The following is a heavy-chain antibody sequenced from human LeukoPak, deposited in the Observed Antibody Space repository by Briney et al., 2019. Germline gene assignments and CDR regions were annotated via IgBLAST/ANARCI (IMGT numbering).Heavy chain of an antibody. D-gene: IGHD3-22*01. CDR3: ARDLTHRRNYDNNGYQIVPAF. J-gene: IGHJ4*02. CDR2: ISGYNGNT. Sequence: ASVKVSCKASGYIFTNFGISWERQARGQGLEWMGWISGYNGNTKYVQKFQGRVTMTTDTSTSTAYMELRSLRSDDTAVYYCARDLTHRRNYDNNGYQIVPAFWGQGTLVTVSS. CDR1: GYIFTNFG. V-gene: IGHV1-18*01.